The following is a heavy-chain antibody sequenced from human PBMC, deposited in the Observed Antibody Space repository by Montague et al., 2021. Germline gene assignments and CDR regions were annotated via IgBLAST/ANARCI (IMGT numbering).Heavy chain of an antibody. V-gene: IGHV4-39*01. D-gene: IGHD2-15*01. CDR3: ARSLYCRGGSCYSGFDP. CDR2: IYYNGTT. J-gene: IGHJ5*02. Sequence: SETLSLTSTVSGGSISSASYCWGWIRQPPGKGLEFIGVIYYNGTTYHNPSLKSRVTVSMDTSKNQFSLKLSSVTAADTAVYYCARSLYCRGGSCYSGFDPWGQGTLVTASS. CDR1: GGSISSASYC.